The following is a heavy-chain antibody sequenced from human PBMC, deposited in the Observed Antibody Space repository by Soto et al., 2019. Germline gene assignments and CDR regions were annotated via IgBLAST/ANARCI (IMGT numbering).Heavy chain of an antibody. Sequence: EVQVLESGGGLVQPGGSLRLSCAATGFTFSDFAMSWVRQAPGKGLEWVSRIYGGGNGPHYADSVKGRVTISTDNSKDTLYLQMNSLRAEDTAVYYCAKMEGMDPWAYSFDYWCQGTLVTVSS. V-gene: IGHV3-23*01. CDR2: IYGGGNGP. D-gene: IGHD2-2*03. CDR1: GFTFSDFA. J-gene: IGHJ4*02. CDR3: AKMEGMDPWAYSFDY.